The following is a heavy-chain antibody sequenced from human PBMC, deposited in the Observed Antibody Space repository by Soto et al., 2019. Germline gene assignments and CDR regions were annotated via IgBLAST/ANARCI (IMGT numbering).Heavy chain of an antibody. CDR3: AREQNIVVVPAAYWAGYYGMDV. D-gene: IGHD2-2*01. CDR1: GFTFSSYS. J-gene: IGHJ6*02. V-gene: IGHV3-21*01. CDR2: ISSSSSYI. Sequence: PGGSLRLSCAASGFTFSSYSMNWVRQAPGKGLEWVSSISSSSSYIYYADSVKGRFTISRDNAKNSLYLQMNSLRAEDTAVYYCAREQNIVVVPAAYWAGYYGMDVWGQGTTVTVSS.